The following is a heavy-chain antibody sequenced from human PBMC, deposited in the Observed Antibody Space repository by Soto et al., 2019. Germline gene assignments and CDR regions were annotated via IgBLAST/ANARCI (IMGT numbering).Heavy chain of an antibody. CDR2: TSGRGGST. CDR1: GFTFSNYA. D-gene: IGHD2-15*01. Sequence: GGSLRLSCAASGFTFSNYAMSWVRQAPGKGLEWVSATSGRGGSTYYADSVKGQFTISRDNSKNTLFLEMNSLRAEDTAVYYCAKLDVVVIAAQYYFDYWGQGTLVTVSS. V-gene: IGHV3-23*01. CDR3: AKLDVVVIAAQYYFDY. J-gene: IGHJ4*02.